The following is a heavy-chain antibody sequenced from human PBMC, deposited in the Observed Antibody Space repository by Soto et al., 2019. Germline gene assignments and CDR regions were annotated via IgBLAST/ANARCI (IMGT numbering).Heavy chain of an antibody. J-gene: IGHJ4*02. CDR2: ISYDGSNK. CDR3: ARDAVTVTWIDY. Sequence: PGGSLRLSCAASGFTFSSYAMHWVRQAPGKGLEWVAVISYDGSNKYYADSVKGRFTVSRDNSKNTLYLQMNSLRAEDTAVYYCARDAVTVTWIDYWGQGTLVTVSS. D-gene: IGHD4-4*01. CDR1: GFTFSSYA. V-gene: IGHV3-30-3*01.